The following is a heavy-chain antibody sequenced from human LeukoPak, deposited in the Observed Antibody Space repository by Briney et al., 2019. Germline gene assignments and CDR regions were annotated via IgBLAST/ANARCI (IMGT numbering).Heavy chain of an antibody. Sequence: ASVKVSCKASGGTFSSYAISWVRQAPGQGLEWMGRIIPILGIANYAQKFQGRVTFTADDSTTTAYMELSSLRSEDTAVYYCARDDPDIVVIPGAADIWGQGTLVTVSS. V-gene: IGHV1-69*04. CDR1: GGTFSSYA. CDR2: IIPILGIA. D-gene: IGHD2-15*01. CDR3: ARDDPDIVVIPGAADI. J-gene: IGHJ3*02.